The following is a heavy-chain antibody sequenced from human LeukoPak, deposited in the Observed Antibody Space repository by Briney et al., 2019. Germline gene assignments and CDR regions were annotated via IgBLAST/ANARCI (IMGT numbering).Heavy chain of an antibody. V-gene: IGHV4-31*03. CDR1: GGSISSGCYC. J-gene: IGHJ4*02. Sequence: SQTLSLACTVSGGSISSGCYCWSWIRQHPGKGLEWIWLIYYSGSTYYNSSPKSRVTISVDTSKNQFSLKLRSVTAADTAVYYCAGGRSGTEGVDYWGQGTLVTVSS. D-gene: IGHD1-26*01. CDR2: IYYSGST. CDR3: AGGRSGTEGVDY.